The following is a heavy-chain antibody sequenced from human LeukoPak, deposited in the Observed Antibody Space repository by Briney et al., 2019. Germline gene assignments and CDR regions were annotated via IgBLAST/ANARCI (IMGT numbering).Heavy chain of an antibody. CDR2: IHHSGST. CDR3: ARDGESGSYVFS. D-gene: IGHD1-26*01. CDR1: GYSISSDYY. Sequence: SETLSLSCTASGYSISSDYYSGWLQEPPGKRLEWIGSIHHSGSTCYKPSVKSRFTISVDTSKNQFSLKLSSVTAVDTAVYYCARDGESGSYVFSWGQGTLVTVSS. J-gene: IGHJ5*02. V-gene: IGHV4-38-2*02.